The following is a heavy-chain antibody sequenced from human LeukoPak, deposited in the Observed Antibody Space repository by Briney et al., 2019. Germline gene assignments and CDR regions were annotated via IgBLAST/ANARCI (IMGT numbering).Heavy chain of an antibody. Sequence: SETLSLTCAVYGGSFSGYYWSWIRQPPGKGLEWIGEINHSGSTNYNPSLKSRVTISVDTSKNQFSLKLSSVTAADTAVYYCARGKNKYCSSTSCYIGRVVGGYYYCGMDVWGQGTTVTVSS. CDR2: INHSGST. CDR3: ARGKNKYCSSTSCYIGRVVGGYYYCGMDV. CDR1: GGSFSGYY. J-gene: IGHJ6*02. V-gene: IGHV4-34*01. D-gene: IGHD2-2*02.